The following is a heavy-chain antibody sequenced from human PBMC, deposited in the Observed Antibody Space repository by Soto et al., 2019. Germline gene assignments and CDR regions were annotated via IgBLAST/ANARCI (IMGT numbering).Heavy chain of an antibody. CDR1: GGSISSGGYS. CDR3: ARVPER. V-gene: IGHV4-30-2*01. CDR2: IYHSGST. J-gene: IGHJ4*02. Sequence: PSETLSLTCAVFGGSISSGGYSWSWIRQPPGKGLEWIGYIYHSGSTYYNPSLKSRVTISVDRSKNQFSLKLSSVTAADTAVYYCARVPERWGQGTLVTVSS. D-gene: IGHD2-2*01.